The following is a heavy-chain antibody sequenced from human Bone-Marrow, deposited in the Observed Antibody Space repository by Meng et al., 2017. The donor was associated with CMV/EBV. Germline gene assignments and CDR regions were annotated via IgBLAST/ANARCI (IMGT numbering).Heavy chain of an antibody. CDR1: GYTFTGYY. V-gene: IGHV1-2*02. D-gene: IGHD3-3*01. Sequence: ASVKVSCKASGYTFTGYYMHWVRQAPGQGLEWMGWINPNSGGTNYAQKFQGRVTMTRDTSISTAYMELSRLRSDDTAVYYCVGSEEFYHFRSGWEWYYHYGLDVWGPGTTVTGSS. CDR2: INPNSGGT. J-gene: IGHJ6*02. CDR3: VGSEEFYHFRSGWEWYYHYGLDV.